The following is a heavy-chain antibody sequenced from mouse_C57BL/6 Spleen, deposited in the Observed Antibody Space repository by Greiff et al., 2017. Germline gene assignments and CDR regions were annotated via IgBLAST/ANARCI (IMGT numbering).Heavy chain of an antibody. CDR1: GYSITSGYY. Sequence: EVKLLESGPGLVKPSQSLSLTCSVTGYSITSGYYWNWIRQFPGNKLEWMGYISYDGSNNYNPSLKNRISITRDTSKNQFFLKLNSVTTEDTATYYCARASFTTVVEGYFDVWGTGTTVTVSS. CDR2: ISYDGSN. D-gene: IGHD1-1*01. CDR3: ARASFTTVVEGYFDV. J-gene: IGHJ1*03. V-gene: IGHV3-6*01.